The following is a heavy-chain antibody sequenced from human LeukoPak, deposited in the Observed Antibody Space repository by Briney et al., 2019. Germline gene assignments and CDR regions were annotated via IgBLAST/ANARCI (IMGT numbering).Heavy chain of an antibody. Sequence: ASVNVSFKASEYTFTIYYMHWVRQAPGQGLEWMGIINPSGGSTSYAQKFQGRVTMTRDTSTSTVYMELSSLRSEDTAVYYCARLVRGYYESFDYWGQGTLVTVSS. V-gene: IGHV1-46*01. CDR1: EYTFTIYY. CDR2: INPSGGST. CDR3: ARLVRGYYESFDY. D-gene: IGHD3-22*01. J-gene: IGHJ4*02.